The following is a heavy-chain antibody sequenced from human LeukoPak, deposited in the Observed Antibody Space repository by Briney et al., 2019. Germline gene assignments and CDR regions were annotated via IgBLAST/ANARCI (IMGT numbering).Heavy chain of an antibody. Sequence: SETLSLTCTVSGRPLSSHYWMWTRQPPGKALEWIGYIYYSGSTNYNPSLKSRVPISVDTSKNQFSPKMSSVTAAATAVYYCARRDPDCGGNLYYFDYWGQGTLVTVSS. CDR3: ARRDPDCGGNLYYFDY. V-gene: IGHV4-59*08. CDR1: GRPLSSHY. D-gene: IGHD4-23*01. CDR2: IYYSGST. J-gene: IGHJ4*02.